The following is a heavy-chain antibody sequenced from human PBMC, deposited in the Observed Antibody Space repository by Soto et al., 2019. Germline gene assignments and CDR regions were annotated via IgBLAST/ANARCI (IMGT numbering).Heavy chain of an antibody. V-gene: IGHV3-30*18. D-gene: IGHD6-19*01. CDR3: AKGGRQWLVTSDFNY. Sequence: VQLVESGGGVVQPGRSLRLSCAASGFTFSDYAMHWVRQAPGKGLEWVAVVSHDGRNTHYADSVKGRFTISRDSSKNSVSLEMTSLRAEDTAVYYGAKGGRQWLVTSDFNYWGQGALVTVSS. J-gene: IGHJ4*02. CDR2: VSHDGRNT. CDR1: GFTFSDYA.